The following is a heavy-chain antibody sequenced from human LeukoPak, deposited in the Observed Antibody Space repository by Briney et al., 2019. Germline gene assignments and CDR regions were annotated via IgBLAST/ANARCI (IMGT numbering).Heavy chain of an antibody. CDR2: MNPNSGNT. CDR3: ARGLSMVRGVIVYYFDY. J-gene: IGHJ4*02. D-gene: IGHD3-10*01. Sequence: ASVTVSCKASGYTFTSYDINWVRQATGQGLEWMGWMNPNSGNTGYAQKFQGRVTMTRNTSISTAYMELSSLRSEDTAVYYCARGLSMVRGVIVYYFDYWGQGTLVTVSS. CDR1: GYTFTSYD. V-gene: IGHV1-8*01.